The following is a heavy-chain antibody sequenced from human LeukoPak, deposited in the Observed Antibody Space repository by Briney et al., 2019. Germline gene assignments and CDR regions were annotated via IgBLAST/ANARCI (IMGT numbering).Heavy chain of an antibody. CDR1: GYTFTSYD. V-gene: IGHV1-8*01. D-gene: IGHD6-19*01. Sequence: ASVKVSCKASGYTFTSYDINWVRQATGQGLEWMGWMNPNSGNTGYAQKFQGRVTMTRNTSISTAYMELSSLRSEDTAVYYCARDWGQWQNSDYWGQGTLVTVSS. J-gene: IGHJ4*02. CDR2: MNPNSGNT. CDR3: ARDWGQWQNSDY.